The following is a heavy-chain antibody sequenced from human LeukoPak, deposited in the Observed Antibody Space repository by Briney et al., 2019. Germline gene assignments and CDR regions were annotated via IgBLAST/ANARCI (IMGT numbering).Heavy chain of an antibody. Sequence: SQTLSLTCTVSGGSISSGSYYWSWIRQPPGKGLEWIGYIYYSGSTNYNPSLKSRVTISVDTSKNQFSLKLSSVTAADTAVYYCARAPSIAARQNWFDPWGQGTLVTVSS. J-gene: IGHJ5*02. D-gene: IGHD6-6*01. V-gene: IGHV4-61*01. CDR1: GGSISSGSYY. CDR2: IYYSGST. CDR3: ARAPSIAARQNWFDP.